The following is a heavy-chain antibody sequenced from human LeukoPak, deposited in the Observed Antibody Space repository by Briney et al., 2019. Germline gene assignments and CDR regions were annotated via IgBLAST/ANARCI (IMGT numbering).Heavy chain of an antibody. CDR2: IYDSGST. J-gene: IGHJ4*02. Sequence: ESGPGLVKPSETLSLTCTVSGGSISSYYWSWIRQPPRKGLEWIGNIYDSGSTNYNPSLKSRVTISVDTSKNQCSLKLSPVTAADTAVYYCARQSISGSSLSYFDYWGQGTLVNVSS. CDR1: GGSISSYY. V-gene: IGHV4-59*01. D-gene: IGHD3-22*01. CDR3: ARQSISGSSLSYFDY.